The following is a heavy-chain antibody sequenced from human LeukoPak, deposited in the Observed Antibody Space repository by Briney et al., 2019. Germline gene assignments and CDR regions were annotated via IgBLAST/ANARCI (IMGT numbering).Heavy chain of an antibody. CDR3: AKEKGIVVVPAAMHGGNWFDP. CDR1: GFTFSSFG. V-gene: IGHV3-30*18. D-gene: IGHD2-2*01. J-gene: IGHJ5*02. Sequence: GRSLGLSCAASGFTFSSFGMHWVRQTPGKGLEWVAVISYVGSNKYYADSVKGRFTISRDNSKNTLYLQMNSLRAEDTAVYYCAKEKGIVVVPAAMHGGNWFDPWGQGTLVTVSS. CDR2: ISYVGSNK.